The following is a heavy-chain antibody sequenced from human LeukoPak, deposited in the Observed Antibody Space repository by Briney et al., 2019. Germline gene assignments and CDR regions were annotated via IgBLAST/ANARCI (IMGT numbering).Heavy chain of an antibody. J-gene: IGHJ4*02. D-gene: IGHD6-19*01. V-gene: IGHV3-48*03. CDR2: INPGGSNR. CDR3: ATSLSSGWGPVDDY. Sequence: GGSLRLSCAASGFIFEKSDMNWVRQAPGKGLEWVSYINPGGSNRFYTGSVKGRFTISRDDAKKSVYLQMNSLRAEDTAVYYCATSLSSGWGPVDDYWGQGIMVTVSS. CDR1: GFIFEKSD.